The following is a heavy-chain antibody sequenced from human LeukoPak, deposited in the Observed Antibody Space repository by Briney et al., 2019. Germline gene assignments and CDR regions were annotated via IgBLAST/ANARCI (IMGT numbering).Heavy chain of an antibody. Sequence: GGALRLSCAASGFTFSSYSMNWVRQAPGKGLEWVSSISSISSYIYYADSVKGRFTISRDNAKNSLYLQMNSLRAEDTAVYYCARETKYSSGVTVSFDYWGHGTLVTVSS. V-gene: IGHV3-21*01. CDR2: ISSISSYI. CDR3: ARETKYSSGVTVSFDY. CDR1: GFTFSSYS. D-gene: IGHD6-19*01. J-gene: IGHJ4*01.